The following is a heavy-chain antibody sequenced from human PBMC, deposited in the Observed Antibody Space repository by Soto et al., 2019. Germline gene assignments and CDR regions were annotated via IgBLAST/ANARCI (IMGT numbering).Heavy chain of an antibody. Sequence: PSETLSLTCAVSGGSISSSNWWSWVRQPPGKGLEWIGEIYHSGSTNYNPSLKSRVTISVDKSKNQLSLKLSYVTAADTALYYFARMTGYCISTSCYVLGYYYYYGMDVWGQGTTVT. CDR2: IYHSGST. J-gene: IGHJ6*02. CDR3: ARMTGYCISTSCYVLGYYYYYGMDV. CDR1: GGSISSSNW. V-gene: IGHV4-4*02. D-gene: IGHD2-2*03.